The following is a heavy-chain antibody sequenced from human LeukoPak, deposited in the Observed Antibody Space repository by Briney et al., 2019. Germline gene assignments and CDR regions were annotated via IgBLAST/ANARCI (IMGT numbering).Heavy chain of an antibody. D-gene: IGHD4-23*01. CDR3: ARHKGGYGGNSGVRWYFDY. V-gene: IGHV5-51*01. CDR1: GYSFTSYW. CDR2: IYPGDSDT. Sequence: GESLKISCKGSGYSFTSYWIGWVRQMPGKGLEWMGIIYPGDSDTRYSPSFQGQVTISADKSISTAYLQWSSLKASDTAMYYCARHKGGYGGNSGVRWYFDYWGQGTLVTVSS. J-gene: IGHJ4*02.